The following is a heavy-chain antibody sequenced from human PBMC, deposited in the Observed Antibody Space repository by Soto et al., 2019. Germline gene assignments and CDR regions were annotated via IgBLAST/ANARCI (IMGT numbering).Heavy chain of an antibody. D-gene: IGHD3-9*01. Sequence: GGSLRLSCAASGFTFISYAMYWVRQAPGKGLEWVAVISNEGSDKYYADSVKGRFTISRDNSKNTLYLQMNSMRGEDTAIYYCARDRLFESNTFYYNYGMDVWGQGTTVTVSS. J-gene: IGHJ6*02. CDR1: GFTFISYA. CDR3: ARDRLFESNTFYYNYGMDV. V-gene: IGHV3-30-3*01. CDR2: ISNEGSDK.